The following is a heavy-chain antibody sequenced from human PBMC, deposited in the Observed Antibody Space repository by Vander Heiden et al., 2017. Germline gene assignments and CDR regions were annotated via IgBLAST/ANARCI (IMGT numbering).Heavy chain of an antibody. V-gene: IGHV3-30-3*01. CDR3: ARDLGFLDY. Sequence: QVQLVESGGGVVQPGRSLRLSCAASGFTFSSYAMHWVRQAPGKGLEWVAVISYDGSKKYYADSVKGRFTISRDNSKNTLYLKMNSLRAEDTAVYYCARDLGFLDYWGQGTLVTVSS. CDR1: GFTFSSYA. CDR2: ISYDGSKK. J-gene: IGHJ4*02.